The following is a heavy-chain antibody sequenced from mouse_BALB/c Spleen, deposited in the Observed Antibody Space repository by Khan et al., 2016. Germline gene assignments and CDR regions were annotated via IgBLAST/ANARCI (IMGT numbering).Heavy chain of an antibody. CDR1: GFSITSDYS. CDR2: IHYSGST. CDR3: ARYYYGGAPWFAY. Sequence: LQESGPDLVKPSQSLSLTCTVTGFSITSDYSWHWIRQFPGNKLEWMGYIHYSGSTNYNPSFKSRISITRDTSKNQFFLQLNSVTTEDTATFYCARYYYGGAPWFAYWGQGTLVTVSA. J-gene: IGHJ3*01. D-gene: IGHD1-1*01. V-gene: IGHV3-1*02.